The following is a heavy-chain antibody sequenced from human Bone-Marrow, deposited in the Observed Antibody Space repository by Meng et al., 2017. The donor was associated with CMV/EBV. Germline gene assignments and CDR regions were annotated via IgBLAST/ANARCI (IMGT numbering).Heavy chain of an antibody. V-gene: IGHV1-58*01. CDR2: IVVGSGNT. Sequence: SVKVSCKASGGTFTSSAVKWVRQARGQRLEWIGWIVVGSGNTNYAQKFQERVTITRDMSTSTAYMELSSLRAEDTAVYYCAAGCDIVVVPADYYYYYGMDVWGQGTTVTVSS. CDR3: AAGCDIVVVPADYYYYYGMDV. J-gene: IGHJ6*02. D-gene: IGHD2-2*01. CDR1: GGTFTSSA.